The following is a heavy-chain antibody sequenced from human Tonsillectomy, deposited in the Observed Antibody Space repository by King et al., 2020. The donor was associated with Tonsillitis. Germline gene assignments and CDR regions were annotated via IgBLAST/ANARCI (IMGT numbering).Heavy chain of an antibody. CDR3: AKDVNWGNHFDY. J-gene: IGHJ4*02. CDR2: ISCSGGST. Sequence: VQLVESGGGLVQPGGSLRLSCAASGFTFSTYAMSWVRQAPGKGLEGVSSISCSGGSTYYADSVKGRFTISRDNSKNTLYLQMNSLRAEDTAVYYWAKDVNWGNHFDYWGQGTLVTVSS. D-gene: IGHD7-27*01. V-gene: IGHV3-23*04. CDR1: GFTFSTYA.